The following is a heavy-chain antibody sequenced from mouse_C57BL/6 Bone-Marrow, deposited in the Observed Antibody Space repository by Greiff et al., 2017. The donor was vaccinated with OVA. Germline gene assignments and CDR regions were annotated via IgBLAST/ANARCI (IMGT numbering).Heavy chain of an antibody. Sequence: EVQLQQSGPVLVKPGASVKMSCKASGYTFTDYYMNWVKQSHGKSLEWIGVINPYNGGTSYNQKFKGKATLTVDKSSSTAYMELNSLTSEDSAVYYCARGGSYSFAYWGQGTLVTVSA. J-gene: IGHJ3*01. CDR1: GYTFTDYY. CDR2: INPYNGGT. V-gene: IGHV1-19*01. D-gene: IGHD1-1*01. CDR3: ARGGSYSFAY.